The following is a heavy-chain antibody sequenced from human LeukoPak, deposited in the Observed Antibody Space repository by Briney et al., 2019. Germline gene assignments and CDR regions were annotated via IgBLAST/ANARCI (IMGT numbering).Heavy chain of an antibody. CDR1: GYTFTGYY. CDR3: ARSALGTMVRGVIIKNYYYYGMDV. Sequence: ASVKVSCKASGYTFTGYYMHWVRQAPGQGLEWMGWINPNSGGTNYAQKFQGRVTMTRDTSISTAYMELSSLRSEDTAVYYCARSALGTMVRGVIIKNYYYYGMDVWGQGTTVTVSS. CDR2: INPNSGGT. D-gene: IGHD3-10*01. V-gene: IGHV1-2*02. J-gene: IGHJ6*02.